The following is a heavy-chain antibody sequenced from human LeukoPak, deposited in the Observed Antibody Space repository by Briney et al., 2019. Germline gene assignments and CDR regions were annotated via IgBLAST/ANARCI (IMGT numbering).Heavy chain of an antibody. Sequence: GESLKISCKGSGYSFPTYWISWVRQMPGKGLEWMGRIDPSDSHTTYSPSFQGHVTMSADKSISTAYLQWSSLKTSDTAMYYCARDGPADSYGYYWYFDLWGRGTLVTVSS. CDR3: ARDGPADSYGYYWYFDL. CDR1: GYSFPTYW. CDR2: IDPSDSHT. J-gene: IGHJ2*01. V-gene: IGHV5-10-1*01. D-gene: IGHD5-18*01.